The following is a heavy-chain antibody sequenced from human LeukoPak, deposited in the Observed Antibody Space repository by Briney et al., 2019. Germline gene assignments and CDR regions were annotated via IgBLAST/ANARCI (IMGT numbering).Heavy chain of an antibody. V-gene: IGHV3-15*01. J-gene: IGHJ4*02. Sequence: PGGSLRLSCAASGFTFSNAWMSWVRQAPGKGLEWVGRIKSKTDGGTTDYAAPVKGRFTISRDDSKNTLYLQMNSLKTEDTAVYYCTPGGFGRYQLAMGLDYWGQGTLVTVCS. CDR1: GFTFSNAW. D-gene: IGHD2-2*01. CDR2: IKSKTDGGTT. CDR3: TPGGFGRYQLAMGLDY.